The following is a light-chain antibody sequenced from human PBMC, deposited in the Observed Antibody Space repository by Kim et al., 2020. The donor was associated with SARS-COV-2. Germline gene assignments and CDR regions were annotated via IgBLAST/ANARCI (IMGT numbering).Light chain of an antibody. V-gene: IGKV3-11*01. J-gene: IGKJ4*01. CDR3: HQRANWPPT. CDR2: DTF. Sequence: EIVLTQSPATLSLSPGEGATLSCRASQSLSNSLAWYQQRPGQAPRLLIYDTFNRAAGIPARFSGSGSGTDFTLTISTLEPEDFAVYFCHQRANWPPTIGGGTKVDI. CDR1: QSLSNS.